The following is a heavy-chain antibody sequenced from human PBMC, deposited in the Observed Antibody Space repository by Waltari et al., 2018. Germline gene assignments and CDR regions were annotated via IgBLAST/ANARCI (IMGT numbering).Heavy chain of an antibody. CDR2: VNPNRGDT. CDR1: GYTFTDFF. D-gene: IGHD3-3*01. Sequence: QVQLVQSGAEVKKSGASVKVSCKASGYTFTDFFIHWVRQAPGQGLEWMGRVNPNRGDTSVAQRFQGRVTRTGDTSITTAYMELTGLRSDDTAIYYWARSGGGTTTFGVAEWGQGSLVTVSS. CDR3: ARSGGGTTTFGVAE. J-gene: IGHJ4*02. V-gene: IGHV1-2*06.